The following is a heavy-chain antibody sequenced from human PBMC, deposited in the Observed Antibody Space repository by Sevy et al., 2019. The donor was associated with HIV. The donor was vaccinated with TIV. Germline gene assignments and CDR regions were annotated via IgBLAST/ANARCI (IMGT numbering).Heavy chain of an antibody. Sequence: GGSLRLSCAASGFTFSSYVMHWARQAPGKGLESVSAISSTGSNTYYIDSVKGRFTISRDNSKNTLYLQMDSLRVEDMSVYYCVRRGTAGSYDYWGQGALVTVSS. J-gene: IGHJ4*02. D-gene: IGHD2-15*01. CDR3: VRRGTAGSYDY. CDR1: GFTFSSYV. CDR2: ISSTGSNT. V-gene: IGHV3-64*02.